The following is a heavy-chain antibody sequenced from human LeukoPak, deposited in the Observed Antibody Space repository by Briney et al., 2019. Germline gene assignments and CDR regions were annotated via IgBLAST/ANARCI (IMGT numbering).Heavy chain of an antibody. D-gene: IGHD2-15*01. CDR1: GYIFTDYY. Sequence: ASVKVSCKASGYIFTDYYVHWVRQAPGQGLEWMGWINPNSGGTKYKQKFQGRVTMTRDTSISTAYMELSSPRYDDTALYYCARGYCNGGTCYSQDYWGQGTLVTVSS. J-gene: IGHJ4*02. CDR3: ARGYCNGGTCYSQDY. V-gene: IGHV1-2*02. CDR2: INPNSGGT.